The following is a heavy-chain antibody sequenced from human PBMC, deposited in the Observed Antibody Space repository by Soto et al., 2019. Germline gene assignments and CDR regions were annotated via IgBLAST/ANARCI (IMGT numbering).Heavy chain of an antibody. CDR2: ISAYNGNT. Sequence: ASVKVSCKASGYTFTSYAMHWVRQAPGQGLEWMGWISAYNGNTNYAQKLQGRVTMTTDTSTSTAYMELRSLRSDDTAVYYCATRNQGNWFDPWGQGTLVTVSS. J-gene: IGHJ5*02. CDR3: ATRNQGNWFDP. CDR1: GYTFTSYA. V-gene: IGHV1-18*01.